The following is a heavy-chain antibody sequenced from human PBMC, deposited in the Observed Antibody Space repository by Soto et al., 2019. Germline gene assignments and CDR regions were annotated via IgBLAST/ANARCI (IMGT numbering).Heavy chain of an antibody. CDR1: AFTLSNYW. J-gene: IGHJ4*02. V-gene: IGHV3-74*03. Sequence: GGSLRLSCAASAFTLSNYWMHWVRQATGKGLVWVSRINMDGRSTAYADSVKGRFTISRDNAKNTLYLQMNSLGAEDTAVYYCARSPSAWYFFDSWGQGTLVTVSS. CDR3: ARSPSAWYFFDS. CDR2: INMDGRST. D-gene: IGHD6-19*01.